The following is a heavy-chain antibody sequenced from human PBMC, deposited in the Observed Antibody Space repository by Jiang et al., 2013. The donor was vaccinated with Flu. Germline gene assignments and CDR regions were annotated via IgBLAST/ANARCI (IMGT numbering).Heavy chain of an antibody. Sequence: LVKPSETLSLNCTVSGGSISAYSWSWDPATPREGTGVDWVCRSHWDHQLQPSLKSRVTISLDTSRNQFSLRLNSVTAADTAVFYCARGKYVFGPWGQGTLVTVSS. D-gene: IGHD3-16*01. J-gene: IGHJ5*02. CDR2: RSHWDH. CDR1: GGSISAYS. V-gene: IGHV4-59*01. CDR3: ARGKYVFGP.